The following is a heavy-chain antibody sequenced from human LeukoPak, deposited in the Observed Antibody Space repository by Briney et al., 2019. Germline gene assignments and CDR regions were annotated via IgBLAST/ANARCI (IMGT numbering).Heavy chain of an antibody. J-gene: IGHJ4*02. CDR1: GFTSSSYA. CDR3: AKGHRYCTSGNCNSAVDY. V-gene: IGHV3-23*01. Sequence: GGSLRLSCAASGFTSSSYAMSWVRQAPGKGLEWVSSISGSGTSTYYADSVKGRFTISRDNSKNTLYLQMNSLGAEDTAVYYCAKGHRYCTSGNCNSAVDYWGQGTLVTVSS. D-gene: IGHD2-15*01. CDR2: ISGSGTST.